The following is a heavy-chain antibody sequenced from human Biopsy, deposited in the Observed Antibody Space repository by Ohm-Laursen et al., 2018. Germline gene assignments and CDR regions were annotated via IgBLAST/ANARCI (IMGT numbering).Heavy chain of an antibody. CDR3: ARAGVGSDGTDSYYYGMDV. J-gene: IGHJ6*02. V-gene: IGHV1-46*01. D-gene: IGHD5-24*01. Sequence: SSVKVSCKASGNTFATYHIHWVRQAPGQGLEWMGEISPSGATTSFSQKFQGRITMTRDTSTGTVYMDLNSLGSGDTAVYYCARAGVGSDGTDSYYYGMDVWGPGTTVTVSS. CDR1: GNTFATYH. CDR2: ISPSGATT.